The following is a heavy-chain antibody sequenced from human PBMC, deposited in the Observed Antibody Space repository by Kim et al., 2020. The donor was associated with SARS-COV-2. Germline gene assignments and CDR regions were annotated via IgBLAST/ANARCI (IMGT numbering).Heavy chain of an antibody. J-gene: IGHJ6*02. Sequence: SETLSLTCTVSGGSISSGGYYWSWIRQHPGKGLEWIGYIYYSGSTYYNPSLKSRVTISVDTSKNQFSLKLSSVTAADTAVYYCARDIIAAAGTGYYYYYGMDVWGQGTTVTVPS. CDR3: ARDIIAAAGTGYYYYYGMDV. D-gene: IGHD6-13*01. CDR1: GGSISSGGYY. CDR2: IYYSGST. V-gene: IGHV4-31*03.